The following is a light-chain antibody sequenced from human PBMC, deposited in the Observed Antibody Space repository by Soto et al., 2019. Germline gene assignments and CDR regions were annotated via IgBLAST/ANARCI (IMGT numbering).Light chain of an antibody. V-gene: IGKV1-5*01. J-gene: IGKJ1*01. CDR3: QQFYKGWT. Sequence: DIQMTQSPSTLSASVGDRVTITCRASQSVGRSLAWYQQQPGKAPKLLIYGVSTLESGVPSRFSGFGSGTEFTLSISSLQPGXFGTXXCQQFYKGWTFGQGTRV. CDR1: QSVGRS. CDR2: GVS.